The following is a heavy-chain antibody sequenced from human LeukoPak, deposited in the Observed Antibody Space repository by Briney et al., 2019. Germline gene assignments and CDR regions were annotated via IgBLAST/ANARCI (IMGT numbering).Heavy chain of an antibody. CDR1: GFTFSSYW. CDR3: AREGYNYGDFDY. J-gene: IGHJ4*02. V-gene: IGHV3-7*03. CDR2: IKQDGTEK. D-gene: IGHD5-18*01. Sequence: PGGSLRLSCAASGFTFSSYWMSWVRQAPGKGLEGVANIKQDGTEKYYEDSVKGRFTISRDNAKNSLYLQMNSLRAEDTAVYYCAREGYNYGDFDYWGQGTLVTVSS.